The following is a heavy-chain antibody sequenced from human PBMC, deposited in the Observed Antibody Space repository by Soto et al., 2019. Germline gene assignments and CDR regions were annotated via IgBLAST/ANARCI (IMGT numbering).Heavy chain of an antibody. Sequence: EASVKVSCKASGCTFSSYAISWVRQAPGQRLEWMGWINAGNGNTKYSQKFQGRVTITRDTSASTAYMELSSLRSEDTAVYYCARGGSLYWYFDLWGRGTLVTVSS. V-gene: IGHV1-3*01. J-gene: IGHJ2*01. CDR1: GCTFSSYA. CDR2: INAGNGNT. D-gene: IGHD1-26*01. CDR3: ARGGSLYWYFDL.